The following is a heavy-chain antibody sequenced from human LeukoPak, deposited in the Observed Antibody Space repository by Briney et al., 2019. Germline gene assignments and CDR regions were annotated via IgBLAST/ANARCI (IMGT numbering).Heavy chain of an antibody. J-gene: IGHJ5*02. CDR1: GYTFTSYG. CDR2: INTNTGNP. V-gene: IGHV7-4-1*02. Sequence: ASVKVSCKAPGYTFTSYGISWVRQAPGQGLEWMRWINTNTGNPTYAQGFTGRFVFSLDTSVSTAYLQISSLKAEDTAVYYCAREGWIAAISLRSWFDPWGQGTLVTVSS. CDR3: AREGWIAAISLRSWFDP. D-gene: IGHD6-6*01.